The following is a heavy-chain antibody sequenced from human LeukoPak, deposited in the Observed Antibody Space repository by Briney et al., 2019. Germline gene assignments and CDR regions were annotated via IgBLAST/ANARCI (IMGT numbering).Heavy chain of an antibody. Sequence: GGSLRLSCAASGFTFSNYAMHWVRQAQGKGLEWVAAISYDGSDKYYADSVKGRFTISRDNSKNTLYLQMNSLRVEDTAVYYCKEVDYWGQGTLVTVSS. CDR2: ISYDGSDK. CDR1: GFTFSNYA. CDR3: KEVDY. J-gene: IGHJ4*02. V-gene: IGHV3-30*04.